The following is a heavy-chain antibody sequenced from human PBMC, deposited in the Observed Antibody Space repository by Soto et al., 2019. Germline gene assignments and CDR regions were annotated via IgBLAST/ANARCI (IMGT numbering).Heavy chain of an antibody. CDR2: IYYSGST. J-gene: IGHJ6*02. Sequence: PSETLSLTCTVSGGSISSYYWSWIRQPPGKGLEWIGYIYYSGSTNYNPSLKSRVTISVDTSKNQFSLKLSSVTAADTAVYYCARVTDSSSTRYGMDVWGQGTTVTVSS. D-gene: IGHD6-13*01. CDR1: GGSISSYY. CDR3: ARVTDSSSTRYGMDV. V-gene: IGHV4-59*01.